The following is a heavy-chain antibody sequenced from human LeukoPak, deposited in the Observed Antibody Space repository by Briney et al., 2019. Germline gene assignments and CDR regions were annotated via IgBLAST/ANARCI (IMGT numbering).Heavy chain of an antibody. J-gene: IGHJ4*02. D-gene: IGHD4/OR15-4a*01. Sequence: ASVKVSCKASGYTFTSYDIDWVRLATEQGLEWLGWMNPNSGNTGYAQKFQGRVTMTRNTSISTAYMELSSLRAEDTAVYYCARGHDYGGPDYWGQGTLVTVSS. CDR2: MNPNSGNT. V-gene: IGHV1-8*01. CDR1: GYTFTSYD. CDR3: ARGHDYGGPDY.